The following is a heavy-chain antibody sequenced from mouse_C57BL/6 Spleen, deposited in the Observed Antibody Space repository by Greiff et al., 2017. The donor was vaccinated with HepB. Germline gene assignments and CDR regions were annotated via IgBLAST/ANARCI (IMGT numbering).Heavy chain of an antibody. V-gene: IGHV5-16*01. J-gene: IGHJ2*01. D-gene: IGHD2-1*01. CDR1: GFTFSDYY. CDR2: INYDGSST. Sequence: EVMLVESEGGLVQPGSSMKLSCTASGFTFSDYYMAWVRQVPEKGLEWVANINYDGSSTYYLDSLKSRFIISRDNAKNILYLQMSSLKSEDTATYYCARDRGNSRGFDYWGQGTTLTVSS. CDR3: ARDRGNSRGFDY.